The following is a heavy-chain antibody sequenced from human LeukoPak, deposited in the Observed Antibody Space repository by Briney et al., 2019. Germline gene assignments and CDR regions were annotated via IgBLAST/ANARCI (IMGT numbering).Heavy chain of an antibody. CDR1: ELTFSGDD. J-gene: IGHJ6*02. Sequence: GGALRLSCAASELTFSGDDMHWVRQAPGKGVECVAVISEVGSNKYYADSVKGRFTLSRDNSKNSVYLQRNSLRAEDTVLYFCANYIQRPPGMNVGGQGTMVTVP. CDR3: ANYIQRPPGMNV. D-gene: IGHD6-25*01. V-gene: IGHV3-30*18. CDR2: ISEVGSNK.